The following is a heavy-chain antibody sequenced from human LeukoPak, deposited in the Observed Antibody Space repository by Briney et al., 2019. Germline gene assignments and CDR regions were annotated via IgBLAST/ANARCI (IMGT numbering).Heavy chain of an antibody. CDR1: GFTFSSYG. V-gene: IGHV3-30*02. D-gene: IGHD3-9*01. CDR3: AKIASYDILTGYYYYYYMDV. CDR2: IRYDGSNK. Sequence: GGSLRLSCAASGFTFSSYGMHWVRQAPGKGLEWVAFIRYDGSNKYYADSVKGRFTISRDNSKNTLYLQMNSLRAEDTAVYYCAKIASYDILTGYYYYYYMDVRGKGTTVTISS. J-gene: IGHJ6*03.